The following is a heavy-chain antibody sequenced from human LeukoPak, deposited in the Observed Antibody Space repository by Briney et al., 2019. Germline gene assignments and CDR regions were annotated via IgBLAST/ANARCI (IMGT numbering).Heavy chain of an antibody. CDR3: ARIYSSGWYGVAFDI. CDR2: IYYSGST. CDR1: GGSISSYY. D-gene: IGHD6-19*01. Sequence: SETLSLTCTVSGGSISSYYWSWIRQPPGKGLEWIGYIYYSGSTNYNPSLKSRVTISVDTSKNQFSLKLSSVTAADTAVYYCARIYSSGWYGVAFDIWGQGTMVTVSS. J-gene: IGHJ3*02. V-gene: IGHV4-59*01.